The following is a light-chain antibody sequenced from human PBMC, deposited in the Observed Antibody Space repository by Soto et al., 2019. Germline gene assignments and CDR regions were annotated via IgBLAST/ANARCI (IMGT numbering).Light chain of an antibody. CDR1: QSVSSY. CDR2: DAS. V-gene: IGKV3-11*01. CDR3: QQHNTWPIT. Sequence: DIVLTQSPATLSLSAGERATLSCRASQSVSSYLAWYQQKPGQAPRLLIYDASNRATGIPARFSGSGSGTDFTLTISSLEPEDFAVYSCQQHNTWPITFGQGTRLEIK. J-gene: IGKJ5*01.